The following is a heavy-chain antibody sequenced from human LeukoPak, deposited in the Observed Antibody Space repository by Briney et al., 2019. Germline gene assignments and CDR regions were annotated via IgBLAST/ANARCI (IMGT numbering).Heavy chain of an antibody. CDR3: ARDMVRGVIEYAFDI. D-gene: IGHD3-10*01. Sequence: SETLSLTCTVSGGSISTYYWSRLRQPPGNGLEWIGFIYYSGTTNYNPSLKSRVTISVDTSKNQFSLKLSSVTAADTAVYYCARDMVRGVIEYAFDIWGQGTMVTVSS. CDR1: GGSISTYY. CDR2: IYYSGTT. J-gene: IGHJ3*02. V-gene: IGHV4-59*01.